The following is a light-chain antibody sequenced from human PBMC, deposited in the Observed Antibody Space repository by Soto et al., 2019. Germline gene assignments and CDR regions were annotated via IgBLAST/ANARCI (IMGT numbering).Light chain of an antibody. J-gene: IGLJ2*01. CDR2: ANS. V-gene: IGLV1-40*01. Sequence: QSVLTQPPSVSGAPGQRVTISCTGSSSNIGAGYDVHWYQQLPGTAPKLLIYANSNRPSGVPDRFSGSKSGTPASLAITGLQAEDEADYYCQSYDSSLRGSVVFGGGTKLTVL. CDR3: QSYDSSLRGSVV. CDR1: SSNIGAGYD.